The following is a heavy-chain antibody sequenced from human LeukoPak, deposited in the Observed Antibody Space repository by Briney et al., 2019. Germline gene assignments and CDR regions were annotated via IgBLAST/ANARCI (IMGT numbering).Heavy chain of an antibody. Sequence: PGGSLRLSCAASGFTFSSYAMSWVRQAPGKGLEWVSAISGSGGSTYYADSVKGRFTISRDNSKNTLYLQMNSLRAEDTAVYYCAKDTMVRGKRVTAFDIWGQGTMVTVSS. CDR3: AKDTMVRGKRVTAFDI. D-gene: IGHD3-10*01. CDR1: GFTFSSYA. V-gene: IGHV3-23*01. CDR2: ISGSGGST. J-gene: IGHJ3*02.